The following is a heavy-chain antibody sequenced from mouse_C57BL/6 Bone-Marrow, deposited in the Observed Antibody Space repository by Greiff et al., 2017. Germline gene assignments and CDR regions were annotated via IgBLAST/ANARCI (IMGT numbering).Heavy chain of an antibody. CDR1: GYTFTSYW. J-gene: IGHJ4*01. CDR2: IDPSDSET. V-gene: IGHV1-52*01. Sequence: VQLQQPGAELVRPGSSVKLSCKASGYTFTSYWMHWVKQRPIQGLEWIGNIDPSDSETHYNQKFKDKATLTVDKSSSTAYMQLSSLTSEDSAVYYGARDSNYPYYAMDYWGQGTSVTVSS. D-gene: IGHD2-5*01. CDR3: ARDSNYPYYAMDY.